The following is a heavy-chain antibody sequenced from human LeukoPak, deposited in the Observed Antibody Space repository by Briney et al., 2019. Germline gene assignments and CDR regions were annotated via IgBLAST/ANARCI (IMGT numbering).Heavy chain of an antibody. CDR3: ARDGEMATIEGAGAFDI. D-gene: IGHD5-24*01. CDR2: IYYSGST. J-gene: IGHJ3*02. CDR1: GGSISSSSYY. V-gene: IGHV4-39*07. Sequence: SETLSLTCTVSGGSISSSSYYWGWIRQPPVKGLEWIGSIYYSGSTYYNPSLKSRVTISVDTSKNQFSLKLSSVTAADTAVYYCARDGEMATIEGAGAFDIWGQGTMVAVSS.